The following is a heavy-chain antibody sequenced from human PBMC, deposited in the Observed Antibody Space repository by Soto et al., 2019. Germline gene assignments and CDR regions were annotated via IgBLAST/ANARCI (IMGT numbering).Heavy chain of an antibody. Sequence: ASVKVSCKASGGTFSSYAISWVRQAPGQGLEWMGGIIPIFGTANYAQKFQGRVTITADKSTSTAYMELSGLRSEDTAVYYCANSQYYYDSSGYSPLNWFDPWGQGTLVTVSS. CDR3: ANSQYYYDSSGYSPLNWFDP. V-gene: IGHV1-69*06. CDR2: IIPIFGTA. J-gene: IGHJ5*02. CDR1: GGTFSSYA. D-gene: IGHD3-22*01.